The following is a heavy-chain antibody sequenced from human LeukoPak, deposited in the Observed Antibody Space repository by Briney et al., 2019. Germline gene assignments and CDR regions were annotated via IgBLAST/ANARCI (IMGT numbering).Heavy chain of an antibody. J-gene: IGHJ4*02. CDR1: GFTFSSYW. Sequence: GGSLRLSCAASGFTFSSYWMHWVRQAPGKGLVWVSRINSVGSSTSYADSVKGRCTISRDNAKNMLYLQMDTLRAEDTAVYYCARRRVTLIRGVDITSYDFDFWGQGTLVTVSS. CDR3: ARRRVTLIRGVDITSYDFDF. CDR2: INSVGSST. V-gene: IGHV3-74*01. D-gene: IGHD3-10*01.